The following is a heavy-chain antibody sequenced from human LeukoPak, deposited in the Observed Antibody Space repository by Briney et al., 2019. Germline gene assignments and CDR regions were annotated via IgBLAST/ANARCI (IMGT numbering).Heavy chain of an antibody. D-gene: IGHD2-2*01. CDR3: ARIGPAGLDY. Sequence: SETLSLTCAVYGGSSSGYYWSWIRQPPGKGLEWIGEINHSGSTNYNPSLKSRVTISVDTSKNQFSLKLSSVTAADTAVYYCARIGPAGLDYWGQGTLVTVSS. V-gene: IGHV4-34*01. CDR2: INHSGST. CDR1: GGSSSGYY. J-gene: IGHJ4*02.